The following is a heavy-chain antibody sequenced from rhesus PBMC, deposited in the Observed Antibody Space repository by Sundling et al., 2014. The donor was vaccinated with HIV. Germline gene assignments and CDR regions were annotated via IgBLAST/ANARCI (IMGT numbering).Heavy chain of an antibody. Sequence: QVKLQQWGEGLLKPSETLSLTCAVYGASISGYYYWSWIRQPPGKGLEWIGYIYGSGTSTDYNPSLKSRLTLSVDTSQNHLSLKLTSVTAADTAVYYCVRPREYRYNYDYWGQGLLVTVSS. CDR3: VRPREYRYNYDY. CDR2: IYGSGTST. J-gene: IGHJ4*01. CDR1: GASISGYY. V-gene: IGHV4-73*01. D-gene: IGHD5-12*01.